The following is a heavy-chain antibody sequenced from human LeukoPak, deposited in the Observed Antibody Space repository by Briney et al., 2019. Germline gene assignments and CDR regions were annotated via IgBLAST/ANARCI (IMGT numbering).Heavy chain of an antibody. CDR2: IVVGSGNA. CDR3: AAARIVGATEGVFDY. D-gene: IGHD1-26*01. CDR1: GFTFTSSA. Sequence: SVKVSCKASGFTFTSSAMQWVRQARGQRLEWIGWIVVGSGNANYAQKFQERVTITRDMSTSTAYMELSSLRSEDTAVYYCAAARIVGATEGVFDYWGQGTLVTVSS. J-gene: IGHJ4*02. V-gene: IGHV1-58*02.